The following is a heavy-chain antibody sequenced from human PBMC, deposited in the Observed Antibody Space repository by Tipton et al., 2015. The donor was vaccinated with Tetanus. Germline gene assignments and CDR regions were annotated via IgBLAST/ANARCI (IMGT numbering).Heavy chain of an antibody. V-gene: IGHV1-18*01. CDR3: ARDADMWATRKAFDI. D-gene: IGHD1-14*01. CDR2: ISGYSGHI. CDR1: GYRPTNYG. J-gene: IGHJ3*02. Sequence: QLVQSGGEVKQPGASVTVSCKASGYRPTNYGISWVRQAPGQGLEWLGWISGYSGHINYAQQVQGRVTMTTDTSTSTAYLELRSLRSDDTALYFCARDADMWATRKAFDIWGQGTMVTVSS.